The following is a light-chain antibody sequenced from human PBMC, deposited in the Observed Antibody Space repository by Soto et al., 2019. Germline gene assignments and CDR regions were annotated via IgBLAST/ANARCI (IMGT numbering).Light chain of an antibody. CDR1: SSDVGSYNR. V-gene: IGLV2-18*01. J-gene: IGLJ1*01. Sequence: QYALTQPPSVSGSPGQSVTISCTGTSSDVGSYNRVSWYQQPPGTAPKVMIYEVSNRPSGVPDRFSGSKSGNTASLTISGLQAEDEADYYCSLYTSSSTYVFGTGTKVTVL. CDR2: EVS. CDR3: SLYTSSSTYV.